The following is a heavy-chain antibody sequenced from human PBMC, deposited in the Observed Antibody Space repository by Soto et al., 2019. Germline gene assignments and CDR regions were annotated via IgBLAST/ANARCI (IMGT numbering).Heavy chain of an antibody. V-gene: IGHV4-34*01. CDR3: ERRTNDYGGYYFDY. CDR2: INHSGST. J-gene: IGHJ4*02. Sequence: QVQLQQWGAGLLKPSETLSLTCAVYGGSFSGYYWSWIRQPPGKGLEWIGEINHSGSTNYNPSLKSRVTISVETSNNQFSLNLSSVTAADTAVYYCERRTNDYGGYYFDYWGQGTLVTVSS. CDR1: GGSFSGYY. D-gene: IGHD4-17*01.